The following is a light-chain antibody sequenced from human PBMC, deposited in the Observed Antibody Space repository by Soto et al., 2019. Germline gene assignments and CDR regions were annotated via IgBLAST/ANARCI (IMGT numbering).Light chain of an antibody. CDR1: QSISSY. J-gene: IGKJ1*01. V-gene: IGKV1-39*01. Sequence: DIRMTQSPSSLSASVGDRVTITCRASQSISSYLNWYQQKPGKAPKLLIYAASSVQSGVPSRFSGSGSGTEFTLTISSLKPEDFANYYCQHSYSTSWTFGQGPKVEIK. CDR3: QHSYSTSWT. CDR2: AAS.